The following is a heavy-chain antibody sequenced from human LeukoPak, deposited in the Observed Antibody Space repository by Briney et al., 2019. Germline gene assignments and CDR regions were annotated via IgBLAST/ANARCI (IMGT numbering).Heavy chain of an antibody. CDR1: GFTVSGNY. J-gene: IGHJ4*02. Sequence: GGSLRLSCAASGFTVSGNYKSGVRQAPGKGLEWVSVIYSGGSTYYADSVKGRFTISRDKAKNTLYLQMNSLRAEDTAVYVCARYFYDSSGYPYYFHYLRRGALVTVSS. D-gene: IGHD3-22*01. V-gene: IGHV3-53*01. CDR3: ARYFYDSSGYPYYFHY. CDR2: IYSGGST.